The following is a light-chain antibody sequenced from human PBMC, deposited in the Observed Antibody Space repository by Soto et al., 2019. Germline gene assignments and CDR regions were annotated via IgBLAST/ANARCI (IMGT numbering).Light chain of an antibody. CDR1: RSDVGSYNY. J-gene: IGLJ1*01. Sequence: QSALTQPPSASGSPGQSVTISCTGTRSDVGSYNYVSWYQQRPGKAPKLMIYEVHKRPSGVPDRFSDSKSGNTAPLTVSGLQAEDEADYYCSSYAGSNNFVAFGSGTKVTVL. CDR3: SSYAGSNNFVA. V-gene: IGLV2-8*01. CDR2: EVH.